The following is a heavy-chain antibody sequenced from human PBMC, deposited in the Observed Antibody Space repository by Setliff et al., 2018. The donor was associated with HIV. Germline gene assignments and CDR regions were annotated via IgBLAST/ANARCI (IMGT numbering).Heavy chain of an antibody. Sequence: NPSETLSLTCALYGGSFSGYSWTWIRQSPGKGLEWLGETSHAERIHYNPSLRYRVTISLDTSNNQFSLILRSVTAAGTAVYYCARGRISSAATRFFYMDVWANGTTVTVSS. D-gene: IGHD6-13*01. CDR2: TSHAERI. J-gene: IGHJ6*03. CDR1: GGSFSGYS. CDR3: ARGRISSAATRFFYMDV. V-gene: IGHV4-34*01.